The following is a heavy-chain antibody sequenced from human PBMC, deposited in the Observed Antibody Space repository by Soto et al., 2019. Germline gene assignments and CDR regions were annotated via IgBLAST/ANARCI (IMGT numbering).Heavy chain of an antibody. CDR1: AFALSNYS. Sequence: XVTLKLSCVASAFALSNYSMNWVRQAPAKGLEWVANINEHRSETHNVDSAKGRFTDSRDNAKNSWYLHMNSLRAEDTAVYYRLSFWHDSWGQGSLVTVS. V-gene: IGHV3-7*03. CDR2: INEHRSET. J-gene: IGHJ4*02. CDR3: LSFWHDS.